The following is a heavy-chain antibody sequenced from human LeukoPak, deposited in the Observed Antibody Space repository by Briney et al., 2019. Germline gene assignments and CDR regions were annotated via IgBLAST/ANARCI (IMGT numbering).Heavy chain of an antibody. V-gene: IGHV5-51*01. CDR2: IYPADSDT. CDR1: GYDFATYW. Sequence: GESLKISCKGSGYDFATYWIGWVRQMPGKGLEWVGIIYPADSDTRYSPSFQGHVTISADYSISTASLQWSSLKASDTAIYYCARTLQSYGHNYFDPWGQGTLVTVSS. CDR3: ARTLQSYGHNYFDP. D-gene: IGHD3-16*01. J-gene: IGHJ5*02.